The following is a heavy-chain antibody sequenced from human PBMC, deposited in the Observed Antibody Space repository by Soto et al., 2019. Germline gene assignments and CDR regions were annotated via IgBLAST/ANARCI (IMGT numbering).Heavy chain of an antibody. D-gene: IGHD5-12*01. CDR2: IYYSGST. CDR3: ARLGSVELATDTNWYFDL. CDR1: GGSISSYY. Sequence: PSETLSLTCTVSGGSISSYYWSWIRQPPGKGLEWIGYIYYSGSTNYNPSLKSRVTISVDTSKNQFSLKLSSVTAADTAVYYCARLGSVELATDTNWYFDLWGRGTLVTVSS. J-gene: IGHJ2*01. V-gene: IGHV4-59*08.